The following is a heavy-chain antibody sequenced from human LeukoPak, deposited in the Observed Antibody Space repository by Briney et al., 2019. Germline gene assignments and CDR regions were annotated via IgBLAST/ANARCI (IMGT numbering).Heavy chain of an antibody. CDR2: TNPSDGTT. CDR3: ATNSYSSSWSLY. V-gene: IGHV1-46*01. Sequence: ASVKVSCKASGYSFTSYYIHWVRQAPGQGLEWMGITNPSDGTTISAQKFQGRVTMTEDTSTDTAYMELSSLRSEDTAVYYCATNSYSSSWSLYWGQGTLVTVSS. CDR1: GYSFTSYY. D-gene: IGHD6-13*01. J-gene: IGHJ4*02.